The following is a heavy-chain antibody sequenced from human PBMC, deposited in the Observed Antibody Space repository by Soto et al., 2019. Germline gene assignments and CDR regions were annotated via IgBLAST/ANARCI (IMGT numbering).Heavy chain of an antibody. CDR1: GGSFSGFY. V-gene: IGHV4-34*01. J-gene: IGHJ2*01. CDR2: INHSGSS. CDR3: ARMAGPWYFDL. Sequence: QVQLQQWGAGLLKPSETLSLTCAVHGGSFSGFYWTWIRQPPGKGLEWIGEINHSGSSNYNPPLKRRGTMSLDTSRNQFARSLNSVTAADTAVYYCARMAGPWYFDLWGRGTLVTVSS.